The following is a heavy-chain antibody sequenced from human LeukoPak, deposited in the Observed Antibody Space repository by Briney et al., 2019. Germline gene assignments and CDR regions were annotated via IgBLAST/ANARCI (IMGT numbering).Heavy chain of an antibody. CDR1: GFTFSSYA. CDR2: ISASGGST. V-gene: IGHV3-23*01. D-gene: IGHD3-9*01. J-gene: IGHJ4*02. CDR3: AIATDWLLDY. Sequence: PGGSLRLSCVASGFTFSSYAMCWVRQAPGKGLEWVSGISASGGSTYYADSVKGRFTISRDNPKNTLYLQMNSLRAEDTAVYYCAIATDWLLDYWGQGTLVTVSS.